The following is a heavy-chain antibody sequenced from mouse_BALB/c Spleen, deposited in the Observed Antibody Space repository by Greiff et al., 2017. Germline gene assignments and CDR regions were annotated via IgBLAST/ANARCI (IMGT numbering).Heavy chain of an antibody. CDR1: GDSITSGY. D-gene: IGHD2-3*01. J-gene: IGHJ4*01. V-gene: IGHV3-8*02. CDR3: ARWGDDGYSYAMDY. Sequence: DVQLQESGPSLVKPSQTLSLTCSVTGDSITSGYWNWIRKFPGNKLEYMGYISYSGSTYYNPSLKSRISITRDTSKNQYYLQLNSVTTEDTATYYCARWGDDGYSYAMDYWGQGTSVTVSS. CDR2: ISYSGST.